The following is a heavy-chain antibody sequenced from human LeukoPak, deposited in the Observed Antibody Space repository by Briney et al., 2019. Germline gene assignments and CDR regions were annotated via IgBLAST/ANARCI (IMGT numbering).Heavy chain of an antibody. CDR3: ARGRWLQLGAFDI. CDR2: IYYSGST. Sequence: SENLSLTCTVSGGSISSYYWSWIRQPPGKGLEWIGYIYYSGSTNYNPSLKSRVTISVDTSKNQFSLKLSSVTAADTAVYYCARGRWLQLGAFDIWGQGTMVTVSS. CDR1: GGSISSYY. J-gene: IGHJ3*02. D-gene: IGHD5-24*01. V-gene: IGHV4-59*01.